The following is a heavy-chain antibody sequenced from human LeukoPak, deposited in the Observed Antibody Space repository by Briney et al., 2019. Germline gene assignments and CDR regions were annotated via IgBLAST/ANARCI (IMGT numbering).Heavy chain of an antibody. CDR1: GFTVSSNY. CDR2: IYSGGST. Sequence: PGVSLRLSCAASGFTVSSNYMSWVRQAPGKGLEWVSVIYSGGSTYYADSVKGRFTISRDISKNTLYLQMNSLRAEDTAVYYCARDAIDYYDSPYGMDVWGQGTTVTVSS. V-gene: IGHV3-66*01. J-gene: IGHJ6*02. D-gene: IGHD3-22*01. CDR3: ARDAIDYYDSPYGMDV.